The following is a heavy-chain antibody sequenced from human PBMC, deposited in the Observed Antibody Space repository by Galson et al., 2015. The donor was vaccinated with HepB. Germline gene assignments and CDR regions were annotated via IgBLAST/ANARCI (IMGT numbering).Heavy chain of an antibody. V-gene: IGHV3-64*01. J-gene: IGHJ4*02. CDR3: ARALGAVAGKVNDY. CDR2: ISSNGGST. CDR1: GFTFSSYA. D-gene: IGHD6-19*01. Sequence: SLRLSCAASGFTFSSYAMHWVRQAPGKGLEYVSAISSNGGSTYYANSVKGRFTISRDNSKNTLYLQMGSLRAEDMAVYYCARALGAVAGKVNDYWGQGTLVTVSS.